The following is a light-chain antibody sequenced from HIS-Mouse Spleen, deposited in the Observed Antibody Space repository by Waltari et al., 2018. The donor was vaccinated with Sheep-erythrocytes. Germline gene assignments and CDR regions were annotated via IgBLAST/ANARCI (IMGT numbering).Light chain of an antibody. J-gene: IGLJ3*02. CDR1: SSDVGSYNL. CDR2: EGS. V-gene: IGLV2-23*01. CDR3: CSYAGSSTPWV. Sequence: QSALTQPASVSGSPGQSITIPCTGTSSDVGSYNLVSWYQQHPGKAPHPMIYEGSNQREGGCNRFYGGKSGNTASLTISGRQAEDDADDYCCSYAGSSTPWVFGGGTKLTVL.